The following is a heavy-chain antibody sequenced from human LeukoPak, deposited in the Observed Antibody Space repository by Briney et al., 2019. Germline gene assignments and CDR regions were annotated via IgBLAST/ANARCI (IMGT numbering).Heavy chain of an antibody. CDR2: IDNSGST. J-gene: IGHJ6*03. CDR3: ARVAPSGCYYMDV. D-gene: IGHD6-25*01. V-gene: IGHV4-4*07. CDR1: GGSISSYY. Sequence: SETLSLTCTVSGGSISSYYWSWIRQPAGKGLEWIGRIDNSGSTNYNPSLKSRVTISVDKSKNQFSLKVSSVTAADTAVYYCARVAPSGCYYMDVWGKGTTVTVSS.